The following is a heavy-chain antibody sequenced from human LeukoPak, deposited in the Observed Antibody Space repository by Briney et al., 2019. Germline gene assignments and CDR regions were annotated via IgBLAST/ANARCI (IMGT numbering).Heavy chain of an antibody. CDR1: GFTFSNYG. CDR3: ATDLSGASDY. Sequence: PGRSLRLSCAASGFTFSNYGMHWVRQAPGKGLEWVAVISYDGSNKYYTDSVKGRFTISRDNSKNTLYLQMNSLRAEDTAVYYCATDLSGASDYWGQGTLVTVSS. V-gene: IGHV3-30*03. CDR2: ISYDGSNK. J-gene: IGHJ4*02. D-gene: IGHD3-10*01.